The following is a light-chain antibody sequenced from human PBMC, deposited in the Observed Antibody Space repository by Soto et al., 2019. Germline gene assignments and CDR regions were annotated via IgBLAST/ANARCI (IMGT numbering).Light chain of an antibody. V-gene: IGLV2-14*01. Sequence: QSALTQPASVSGSPGQSITISCTGTSSDVGGYNYVSWYQQHPGKAPKLMIYDVSNRPSGVSNRFSGSKSGNTASLTISGLQAEAEADYYCTSYTSSSTYVFGPGPK. CDR2: DVS. J-gene: IGLJ1*01. CDR3: TSYTSSSTYV. CDR1: SSDVGGYNY.